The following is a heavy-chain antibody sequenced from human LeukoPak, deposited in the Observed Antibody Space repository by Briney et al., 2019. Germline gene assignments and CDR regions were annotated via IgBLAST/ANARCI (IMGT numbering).Heavy chain of an antibody. CDR1: GFTFSTYA. D-gene: IGHD2-2*01. CDR2: VRYDGNNK. CDR3: ARGSSSVTLPGD. Sequence: GRSLRLSCAASGFTFSTYAMHWVRQAPGKGLEWVAVVRYDGNNKYYADSVKGRFTISRDNSKNTLYLQMNSLRVEDTAVYYCARGSSSVTLPGDWGQGTLVTVPS. J-gene: IGHJ4*02. V-gene: IGHV3-33*01.